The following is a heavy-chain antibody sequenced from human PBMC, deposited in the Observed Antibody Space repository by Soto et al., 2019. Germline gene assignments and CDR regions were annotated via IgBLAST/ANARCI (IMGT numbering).Heavy chain of an antibody. J-gene: IGHJ6*02. CDR1: GGSISSSSYY. D-gene: IGHD3-3*01. CDR2: IYYSGST. CDR3: VRGWSGYYTIYYGMDV. V-gene: IGHV4-39*01. Sequence: PSETLSLTCTVSGGSISSSSYYWGWIRQPPGKGLEWIGSIYYSGSTYYNPSLKSRVTISVDTSKNQFSLKLSSVTAADTAVYYCVRGWSGYYTIYYGMDVWGQGTTVTVS.